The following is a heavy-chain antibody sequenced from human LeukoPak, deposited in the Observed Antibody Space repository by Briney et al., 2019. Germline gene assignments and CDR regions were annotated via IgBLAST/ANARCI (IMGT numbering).Heavy chain of an antibody. Sequence: PGGSLRLSCAASGFTFSYYSMNWVRQAPGKGLEWVSYISPSGDTIYYAGSVKGRFTISRDNAKNSLYLQMNSLRDEDTALYYCARDQGRGIWFHDWGQGTLVTVSS. V-gene: IGHV3-48*02. CDR1: GFTFSYYS. J-gene: IGHJ1*01. CDR2: ISPSGDTI. CDR3: ARDQGRGIWFHD. D-gene: IGHD1-14*01.